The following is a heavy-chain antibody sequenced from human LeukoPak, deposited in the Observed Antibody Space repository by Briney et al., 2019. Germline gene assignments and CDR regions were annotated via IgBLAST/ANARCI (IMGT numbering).Heavy chain of an antibody. CDR3: SKGGRWDYYDSSH. CDR2: ISGRGGSP. CDR1: GFTFSRYA. D-gene: IGHD3-22*01. J-gene: IGHJ3*01. Sequence: PGGSLRLSCTASGFTFSRYAMSWVRQAPGKGLEWVSDISGRGGSPYYTDSVKGRFTISRDNSKNTLYLQMNSLRAEDTAVYYCSKGGRWDYYDSSHWGQGTMVTVSS. V-gene: IGHV3-23*01.